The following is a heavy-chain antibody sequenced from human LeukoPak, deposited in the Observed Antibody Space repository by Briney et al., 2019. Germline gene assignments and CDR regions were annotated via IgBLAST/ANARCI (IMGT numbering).Heavy chain of an antibody. J-gene: IGHJ3*02. D-gene: IGHD3-10*01. CDR3: ARDSPRGDAFDI. V-gene: IGHV4-59*01. Sequence: PSETLSLTCTVSGGSISSYYWSWIRQPPGKGLKWIGYIYYSGSTNYNPSLKSRVTISVDTSKNQFSLKLSSVTAADTAVYYCARDSPRGDAFDIWGQGTMVTVSS. CDR1: GGSISSYY. CDR2: IYYSGST.